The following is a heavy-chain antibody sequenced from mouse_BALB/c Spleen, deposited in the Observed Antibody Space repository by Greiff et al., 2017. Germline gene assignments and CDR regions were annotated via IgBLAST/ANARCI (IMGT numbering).Heavy chain of an antibody. CDR2: IDPENGNT. CDR3: SRSYYGSSYAMDY. V-gene: IGHV14-1*02. J-gene: IGHJ4*01. Sequence: VQLQESGAELVRPGDFVKLSCKASGFNIKDYYMHWVKQRPEQGLEWIGWIDPENGNTIYYPKFQGKASITADTSSNTAYLHLSHLTSEDSAVYYWSRSYYGSSYAMDYWGQGTSVTVSS. D-gene: IGHD1-1*01. CDR1: GFNIKDYY.